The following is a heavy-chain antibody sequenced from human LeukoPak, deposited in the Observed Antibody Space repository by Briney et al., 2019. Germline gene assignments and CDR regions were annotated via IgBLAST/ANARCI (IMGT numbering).Heavy chain of an antibody. CDR2: ISSSSSYI. J-gene: IGHJ4*02. CDR1: GFTFSSYS. V-gene: IGHV3-21*01. D-gene: IGHD6-6*01. CDR3: ARDAGRPYSSSSDVDY. Sequence: GGSLRLSCAASGFTFSSYSMNWVRQAPGKGLEWVSSISSSSSYIYYADPVKGRFTISRDNAKNSLYLQMNSLRAEDTAVYYCARDAGRPYSSSSDVDYWGQGTLVTVSS.